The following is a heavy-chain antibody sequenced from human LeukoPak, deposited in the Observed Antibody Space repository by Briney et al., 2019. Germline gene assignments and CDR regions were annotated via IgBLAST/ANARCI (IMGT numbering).Heavy chain of an antibody. D-gene: IGHD3-10*01. Sequence: SETLSLTCTVSGGSIASGDYYWSWLRQPPGKGLEWIGYIHYIGTTNYNPSLTSRLTISLDTSKNQFSLRLSSATAADTAVYYCARDRSGIAMVRGGIIEQPLYYYGINVWGQGTTVTVSS. V-gene: IGHV4-30-4*01. CDR2: IHYIGTT. CDR1: GGSIASGDYY. CDR3: ARDRSGIAMVRGGIIEQPLYYYGINV. J-gene: IGHJ6*02.